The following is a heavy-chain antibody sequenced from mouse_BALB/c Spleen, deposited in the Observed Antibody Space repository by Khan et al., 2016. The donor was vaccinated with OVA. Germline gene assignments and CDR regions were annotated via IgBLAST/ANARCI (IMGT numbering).Heavy chain of an antibody. Sequence: QVQLKQSGPGPVAPSQTLSITSTIPESSLPNYGVTWVRQPPGKGLRWRLGFWREGSTTNNSALKSRLTISKDNSKSQVFLKMNSLQTDDTAMYFCARQPYYHYNIMDYWGQGTSVTVSS. CDR1: ESSLPNYG. CDR2: FWREGST. D-gene: IGHD2-4*01. CDR3: ARQPYYHYNIMDY. J-gene: IGHJ4*01. V-gene: IGHV2-6-1*01.